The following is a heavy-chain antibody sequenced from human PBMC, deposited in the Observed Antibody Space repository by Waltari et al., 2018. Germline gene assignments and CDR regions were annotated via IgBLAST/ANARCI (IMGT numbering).Heavy chain of an antibody. V-gene: IGHV1-2*06. J-gene: IGHJ4*02. CDR1: GYTFTGYY. CDR2: INPNSGGT. CDR3: ATCIAARLFDY. D-gene: IGHD6-6*01. Sequence: QVQLVQSGAEVKKPGASVKVSCKASGYTFTGYYMHWVRQAPGQGLGWMGRINPNSGGTNHAQKFQGRVTMTRDTSISTAYMELSRPRSDDTAVYYCATCIAARLFDYWGQGTLVTVSS.